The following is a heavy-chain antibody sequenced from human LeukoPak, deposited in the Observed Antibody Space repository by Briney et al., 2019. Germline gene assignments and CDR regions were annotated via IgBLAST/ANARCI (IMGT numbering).Heavy chain of an antibody. CDR1: GYTFTSYA. V-gene: IGHV1-3*01. Sequence: ASVKVSCKASGYTFTSYAMHWVRQAPGQRLEWMGWINAGNGNTKYSQKFQGRVTITRDTSASTAYMELSSLRSEDTAVYYCARMYSSGFSFDYWGQGTLVTVSS. CDR2: INAGNGNT. CDR3: ARMYSSGFSFDY. J-gene: IGHJ4*02. D-gene: IGHD6-19*01.